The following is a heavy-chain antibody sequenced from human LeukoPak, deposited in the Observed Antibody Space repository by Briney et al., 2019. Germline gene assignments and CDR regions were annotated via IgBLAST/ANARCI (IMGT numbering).Heavy chain of an antibody. Sequence: SETLSLTCSVSGDSISTYYWSWIRQPAGKGLEGIGRIYGGGNTNYNPSLKSRLTLSLATSKPQFCLKLRSVTAAATAVYYCARDRGLYGEVLFDPWGQGTLVTVSS. CDR3: ARDRGLYGEVLFDP. CDR1: GDSISTYY. V-gene: IGHV4-4*07. J-gene: IGHJ5*02. D-gene: IGHD3-10*01. CDR2: IYGGGNT.